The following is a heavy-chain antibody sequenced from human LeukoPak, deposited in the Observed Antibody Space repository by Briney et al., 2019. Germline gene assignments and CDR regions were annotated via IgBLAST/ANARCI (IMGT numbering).Heavy chain of an antibody. V-gene: IGHV4-59*08. D-gene: IGHD2-8*01. J-gene: IGHJ5*02. Sequence: SETLSLTCTVSGGSISNYYWNWIRQPPGKGLEWVGHISYSGGTKYNPSLQSRVTISIDTSKNQFSLNLSSVTAADTAVYYCVRRVIMSAAGVPDTWLDPWGQGILVTVSS. CDR1: GGSISNYY. CDR2: ISYSGGT. CDR3: VRRVIMSAAGVPDTWLDP.